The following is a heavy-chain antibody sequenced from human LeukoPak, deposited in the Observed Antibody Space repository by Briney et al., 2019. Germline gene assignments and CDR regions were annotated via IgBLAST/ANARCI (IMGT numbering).Heavy chain of an antibody. J-gene: IGHJ4*02. CDR1: GFTFSDSA. CDR2: ISSSSSYI. D-gene: IGHD1/OR15-1a*01. V-gene: IGHV3-21*01. Sequence: GGSLRLSCAASGFASGFTFSDSAMCWVRQAPGKGLEWVSSISSSSSYIYYADSVKGRFTISRDNAKNSLYLQMNSLRAEDTAVYYCARGTRRQPLGFDYWGQGTLVTVSS. CDR3: ARGTRRQPLGFDY.